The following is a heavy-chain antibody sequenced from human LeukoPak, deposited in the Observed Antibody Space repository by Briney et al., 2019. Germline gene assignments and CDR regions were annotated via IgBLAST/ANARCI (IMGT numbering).Heavy chain of an antibody. CDR1: GYTFTGYY. Sequence: GASVKDSCKASGYTFTGYYMHWVRQAHGQGDEWMGWINTKSGGTNYAQQFQGSVTMTRDTSISTAYMHLSRLRSDDTAVYYCARNYDFWSGYYSPRSYFDYWGQGTLVTVSS. D-gene: IGHD3-3*01. V-gene: IGHV1-2*02. CDR3: ARNYDFWSGYYSPRSYFDY. CDR2: INTKSGGT. J-gene: IGHJ4*02.